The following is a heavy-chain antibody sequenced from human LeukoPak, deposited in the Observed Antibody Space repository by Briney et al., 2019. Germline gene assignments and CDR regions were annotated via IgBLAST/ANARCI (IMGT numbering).Heavy chain of an antibody. CDR3: AKVIAAAGTWGIDY. V-gene: IGHV3-23*01. J-gene: IGHJ4*02. CDR1: GFTFSGYA. CDR2: ISGSGGST. Sequence: PGGSLRLSCAASGFTFSGYAMSWVRQAPGKGLEWVSAISGSGGSTYYADSVKGRFTISRDNSKNTLYLQMNSLRAEDTAVYYCAKVIAAAGTWGIDYWGQGTLVPVSS. D-gene: IGHD6-13*01.